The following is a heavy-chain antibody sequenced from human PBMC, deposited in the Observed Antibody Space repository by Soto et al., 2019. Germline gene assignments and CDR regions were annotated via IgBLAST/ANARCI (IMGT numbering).Heavy chain of an antibody. J-gene: IGHJ4*02. CDR2: INIDSSTK. CDR1: GFTFGSYA. CDR3: ASYDSSGSMAY. D-gene: IGHD3-22*01. Sequence: GGSLRLSCAASGFTFGSYALHWVRQAQGKGLEWVSYINIDSSTKKYADPVKGRFTISRDNAKNTLFLQMNTLRAEDSAVYDCASYDSSGSMAYWGQGTLVPVSS. V-gene: IGHV3-48*04.